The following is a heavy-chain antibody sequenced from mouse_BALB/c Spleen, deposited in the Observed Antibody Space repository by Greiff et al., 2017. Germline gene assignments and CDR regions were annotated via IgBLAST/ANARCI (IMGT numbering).Heavy chain of an antibody. J-gene: IGHJ4*01. Sequence: DVKLQESGPGLVKPSQSLSLTCSVTGYSITSGYYWNWIRQFPGNKLEWMGYISYDGSNNYNPSLKNRISITRDTSKNQFFLKLNSVTTEDTATYYCARGGGNYIYAMDYWGQGTSVTVSS. V-gene: IGHV3-6*02. CDR1: GYSITSGYY. CDR3: ARGGGNYIYAMDY. CDR2: ISYDGSN. D-gene: IGHD2-1*01.